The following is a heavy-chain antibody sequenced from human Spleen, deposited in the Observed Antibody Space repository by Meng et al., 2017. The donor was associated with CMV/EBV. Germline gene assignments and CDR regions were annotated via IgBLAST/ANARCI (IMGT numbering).Heavy chain of an antibody. J-gene: IGHJ6*02. V-gene: IGHV3-11*01. CDR3: AREGDYYYGMDV. CDR1: GFMFSDYY. CDR2: ISGTLRTI. Sequence: GGSLRLSCEGSGFMFSDYYITWIRQAPGKGLEWVSYISGTLRTIYYADSMKGRFTISRDSAKNSVYLQMNSLRVEDTAIYYCAREGDYYYGMDVWGQGTRVTVSS.